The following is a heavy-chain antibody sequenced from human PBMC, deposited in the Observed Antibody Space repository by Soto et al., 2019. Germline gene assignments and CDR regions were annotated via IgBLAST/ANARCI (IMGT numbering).Heavy chain of an antibody. Sequence: QLQLQESGPGLVKPSGTLSLTCAVSGGSISSSNWWSWVRQPPGKGLAWIGEIYHSGSTNYNPSLKSRVTISVDKSKNEFSLKLSSVTAADTAVYYCATFSYDYGDFDYWGQGALVTVSS. J-gene: IGHJ4*02. CDR3: ATFSYDYGDFDY. CDR1: GGSISSSNW. CDR2: IYHSGST. V-gene: IGHV4-4*02. D-gene: IGHD4-17*01.